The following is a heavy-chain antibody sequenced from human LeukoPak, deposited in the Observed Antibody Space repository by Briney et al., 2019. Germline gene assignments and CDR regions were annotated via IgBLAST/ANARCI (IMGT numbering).Heavy chain of an antibody. CDR2: ISSSGSTI. CDR1: GFTFSSYE. D-gene: IGHD4-17*01. J-gene: IGHJ5*02. CDR3: ARVSLHYGDYGWFDP. V-gene: IGHV3-48*03. Sequence: PGGSLRLSCAASGFTFSSYEMNWVRQAPGKGLEWVSYISSSGSTIYYADSVKGRFTISRDNAKNSLYLQMNSLRAEDTAVYYCARVSLHYGDYGWFDPWGQGTLVTVSS.